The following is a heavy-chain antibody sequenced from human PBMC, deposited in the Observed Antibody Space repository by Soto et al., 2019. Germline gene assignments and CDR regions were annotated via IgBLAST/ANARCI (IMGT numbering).Heavy chain of an antibody. V-gene: IGHV3-33*01. CDR3: ARGSYCSSTSCFDYYYGMDV. D-gene: IGHD2-2*01. Sequence: PGGSLRLSCAASGFTFNNYGMHWVRQAPGKGLEWVAVIWNDGNGYYYANSVKGRFTISRDNSKNTLYLQMNSLRAEDTAVYYCARGSYCSSTSCFDYYYGMDVWGQGTTVTVSS. CDR2: IWNDGNGY. J-gene: IGHJ6*02. CDR1: GFTFNNYG.